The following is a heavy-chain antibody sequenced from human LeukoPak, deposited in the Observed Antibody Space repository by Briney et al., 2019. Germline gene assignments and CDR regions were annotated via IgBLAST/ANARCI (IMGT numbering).Heavy chain of an antibody. CDR3: AKERGGGGSYRYPFDY. CDR2: IWYDGSNK. Sequence: PGGSLRLSCAASGFTFSSYGMHGVRQAPGKGLDWVAVIWYDGSNKYYADSVKGRFTISRDNSKNTLYVQMNSLRAEATAVYYCAKERGGGGSYRYPFDYWGQGTLVTVSS. J-gene: IGHJ4*02. CDR1: GFTFSSYG. V-gene: IGHV3-33*06. D-gene: IGHD3-16*02.